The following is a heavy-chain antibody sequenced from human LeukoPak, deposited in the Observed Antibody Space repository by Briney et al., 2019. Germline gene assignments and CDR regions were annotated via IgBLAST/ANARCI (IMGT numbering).Heavy chain of an antibody. CDR1: GGSVSGGRYY. J-gene: IGHJ5*02. Sequence: SQTLSLTCTVSGGSVSGGRYYWNWIRQPAGKGLEWIGRIYIDGSTNYNPSLKSRVTISLDTSKNQFSLKLSSVTAADTAVYYCASEYYDSSGYYLNWFDPWGQGTLVTVSS. D-gene: IGHD3-22*01. CDR2: IYIDGST. CDR3: ASEYYDSSGYYLNWFDP. V-gene: IGHV4-61*02.